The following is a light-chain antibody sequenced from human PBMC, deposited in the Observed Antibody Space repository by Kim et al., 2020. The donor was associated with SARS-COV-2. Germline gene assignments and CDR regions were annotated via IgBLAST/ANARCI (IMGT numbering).Light chain of an antibody. CDR1: QSISRY. V-gene: IGKV1-39*01. CDR2: AAS. CDR3: QQGSSAPRT. Sequence: SESIGDTVTITCRASQSISRYLNWYQQKPGKAPNLLISAASSLQSGVPSRFSGSGSGTDFSLTISSLQPEDFATYYCQQGSSAPRTFGQGTKLEI. J-gene: IGKJ2*01.